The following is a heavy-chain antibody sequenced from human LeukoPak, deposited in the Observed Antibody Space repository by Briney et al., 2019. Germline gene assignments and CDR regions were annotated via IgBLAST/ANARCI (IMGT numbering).Heavy chain of an antibody. CDR2: MNWHGDST. CDR3: ARPTNSGYYYGGIGDAFDI. J-gene: IGHJ3*02. CDR1: GFTFDDYG. Sequence: GRSVRLSCAASGFTFDDYGMSWVRQAPGKGLEWVFGMNWHGDSTGYADAVKGRFTIPRDNAKNSLYLQMNNLRAEDTALYYCARPTNSGYYYGGIGDAFDIWGQGTMVTVSS. D-gene: IGHD3-22*01. V-gene: IGHV3-20*04.